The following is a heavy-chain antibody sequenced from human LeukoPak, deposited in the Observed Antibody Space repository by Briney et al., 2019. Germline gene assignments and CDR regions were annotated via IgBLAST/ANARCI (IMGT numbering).Heavy chain of an antibody. Sequence: GGSLRLSCTASGFTFGDYAMSWVRQAPGKGLEWVGFIRSKAYGGTTEYAASVKGRFTISRDDSKSIAYLQMNSLKTEDTAVYYCTRRKSSSSGLGVWGKGTTVTVSS. V-gene: IGHV3-49*04. CDR1: GFTFGDYA. CDR2: IRSKAYGGTT. J-gene: IGHJ6*04. D-gene: IGHD6-6*01. CDR3: TRRKSSSSGLGV.